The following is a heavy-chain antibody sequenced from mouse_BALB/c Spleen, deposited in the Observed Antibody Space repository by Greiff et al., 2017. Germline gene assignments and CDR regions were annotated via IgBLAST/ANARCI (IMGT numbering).Heavy chain of an antibody. CDR2: ISSGGST. J-gene: IGHJ3*01. D-gene: IGHD2-1*01. V-gene: IGHV5-6-5*01. CDR3: ARGDGKLAWFAY. Sequence: DVKLVESGGGLVKPGGSLKLSCAASGFTFSSYAMSWVRQTPEKRLEWVASISSGGSTYYSDSVKGRFTISRDNARNILYLQMSSLRSEDTAMYYCARGDGKLAWFAYWGQGTLVTVSA. CDR1: GFTFSSYA.